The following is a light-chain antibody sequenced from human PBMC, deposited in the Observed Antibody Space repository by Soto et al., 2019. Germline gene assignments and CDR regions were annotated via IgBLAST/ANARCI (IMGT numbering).Light chain of an antibody. Sequence: QSVLTQPASVSGSPGQSITISCTGTRSDIGAYTFVSWYQQHPGEVPKLILYDVNVRPSGVSNRFSGSKSGNTASLTISGLQAEHEADYYCTSWTTSTTMIFGGGTKLTVL. CDR3: TSWTTSTTMI. J-gene: IGLJ2*01. CDR2: DVN. CDR1: RSDIGAYTF. V-gene: IGLV2-14*03.